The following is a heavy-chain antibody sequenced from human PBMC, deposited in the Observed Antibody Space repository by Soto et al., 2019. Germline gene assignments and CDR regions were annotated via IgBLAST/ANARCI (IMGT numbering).Heavy chain of an antibody. D-gene: IGHD3-10*01. J-gene: IGHJ6*02. Sequence: SETLSLTCAVCGGSFNDHYWSWIRQPPGKGLEWIGEINHSRSTKYNPSLTSRVTISVDTSKNQFSLQLSSVTAADTAVYYCARGQLIWYGDLTPYYRDMDIWGQGTTVTVSS. V-gene: IGHV4-34*01. CDR3: ARGQLIWYGDLTPYYRDMDI. CDR1: GGSFNDHY. CDR2: INHSRST.